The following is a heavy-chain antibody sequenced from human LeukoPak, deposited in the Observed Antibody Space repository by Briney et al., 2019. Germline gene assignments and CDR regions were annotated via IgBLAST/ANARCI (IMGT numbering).Heavy chain of an antibody. CDR2: TSYDESNK. CDR1: GFTFSNYA. J-gene: IGHJ4*02. CDR3: ARVVVSSSSDYFDY. D-gene: IGHD6-6*01. V-gene: IGHV3-30*04. Sequence: GGSLRLSCAASGFTFSNYAMHWVRQAPGKGLEWVAVTSYDESNKYYADSVKGRFTISRGNSKKTLYLQMNSLRGEDTAVYYCARVVVSSSSDYFDYWGQGTLVIVSS.